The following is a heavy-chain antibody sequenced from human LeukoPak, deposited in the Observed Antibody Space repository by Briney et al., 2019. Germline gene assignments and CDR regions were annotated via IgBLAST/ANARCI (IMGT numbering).Heavy chain of an antibody. J-gene: IGHJ4*02. CDR3: ARAVTYYDILTGPFDY. CDR1: GFTFSSYS. D-gene: IGHD3-9*01. CDR2: ISSSSSTI. V-gene: IGHV3-48*04. Sequence: PGGSLRLSCAASGFTFSSYSMNWVRQAPGKGLEWVSYISSSSSTIYYADSVKGRFTISRDNAKNSLYLQMNSLRAEDTAVYYCARAVTYYDILTGPFDYWGQGTLVTVSS.